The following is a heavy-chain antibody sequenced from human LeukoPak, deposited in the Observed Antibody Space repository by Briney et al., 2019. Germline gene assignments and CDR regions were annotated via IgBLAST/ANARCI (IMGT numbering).Heavy chain of an antibody. CDR2: IKEDGSEK. J-gene: IGHJ4*02. CDR1: GFTFSSYG. CDR3: ARDWSDGFDY. D-gene: IGHD3-3*01. Sequence: GGSLRLSCAASGFTFSSYGMHWVRQAPGKGLEWVASIKEDGSEKYYVDSVKGRFTISRDNAKNSVYLQMNSLRAEDTAVYYCARDWSDGFDYWGQGTLVTVSS. V-gene: IGHV3-7*01.